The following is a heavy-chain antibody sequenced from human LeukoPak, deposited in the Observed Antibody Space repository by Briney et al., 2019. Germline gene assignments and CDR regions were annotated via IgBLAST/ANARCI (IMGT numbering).Heavy chain of an antibody. D-gene: IGHD3-22*01. CDR3: ARVSLLRITMIVVVKTGEYYFDY. CDR2: ISSSGSTI. Sequence: GGSLRLSCAASGFTFSDYYMSWIRQAPGKGLEWVPYISSSGSTIYYADSVKGRFTISRDNAKNSLYLQMNSLRAEDTAVYYCARVSLLRITMIVVVKTGEYYFDYWGQGTLVTVSS. CDR1: GFTFSDYY. J-gene: IGHJ4*02. V-gene: IGHV3-11*01.